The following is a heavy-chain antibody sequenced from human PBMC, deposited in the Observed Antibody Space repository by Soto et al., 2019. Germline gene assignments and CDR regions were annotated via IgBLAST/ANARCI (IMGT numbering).Heavy chain of an antibody. Sequence: SETLSLTCAVYGGSFSGYYWSWIRQPPGKGLEWIGYIYHSGSTYYNPSLKSRVTISVDRSKNQFSLKLSSVTAADTAVYYCASRRGYDSSFDYWGQGTLVTVSS. V-gene: IGHV4-30-2*01. J-gene: IGHJ4*02. CDR2: IYHSGST. CDR1: GGSFSGYY. D-gene: IGHD3-22*01. CDR3: ASRRGYDSSFDY.